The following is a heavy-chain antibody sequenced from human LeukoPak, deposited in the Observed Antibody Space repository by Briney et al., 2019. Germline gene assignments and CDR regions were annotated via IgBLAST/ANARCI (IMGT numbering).Heavy chain of an antibody. CDR2: FLSDGSRT. D-gene: IGHD3-22*01. CDR3: ARVAQYYYDSSGYSNWFDP. V-gene: IGHV3-74*01. CDR1: GFTFSSYW. Sequence: AGGSLRLSCAASGFTFSSYWMHWVRQGPGKGLVWVSRFLSDGSRTTYADSVKGRFTISGDNAKNTLYLQMNSLRAEDTAVYYCARVAQYYYDSSGYSNWFDPWGQGTLVTVSS. J-gene: IGHJ5*02.